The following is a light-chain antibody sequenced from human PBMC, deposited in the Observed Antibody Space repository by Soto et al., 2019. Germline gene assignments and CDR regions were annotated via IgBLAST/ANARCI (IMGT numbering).Light chain of an antibody. CDR2: GAS. Sequence: EIVLTQSPGTLSLSPGERASLSCRASQSVSSSYLVWYQQKPGQAPRLLMSGASSRATGIPDRFSGSGSGTDFTHTISRLEPEDFAVYYCQQYGSSPYTFGQGTKLEIK. V-gene: IGKV3-20*01. J-gene: IGKJ2*01. CDR1: QSVSSSY. CDR3: QQYGSSPYT.